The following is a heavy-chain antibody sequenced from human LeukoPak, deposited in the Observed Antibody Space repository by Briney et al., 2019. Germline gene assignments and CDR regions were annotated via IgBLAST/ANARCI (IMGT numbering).Heavy chain of an antibody. CDR3: ARSPSPGAFHI. J-gene: IGHJ3*02. CDR1: GGSISSYY. V-gene: IGHV4-59*01. CDR2: IYYSGST. Sequence: SETPSLTCTVSGGSISSYYWSWIRQPPGKGLEWIGYIYYSGSTNYNPSLKSRVTISVDTSKNQFSLKLSSVTAADSAVYYCARSPSPGAFHIWGQGTMVTVSS.